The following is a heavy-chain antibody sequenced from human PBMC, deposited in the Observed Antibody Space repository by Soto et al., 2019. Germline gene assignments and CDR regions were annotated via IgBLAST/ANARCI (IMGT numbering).Heavy chain of an antibody. CDR1: GRSFSGYQ. J-gene: IGHJ4*02. V-gene: IGHV4-34*01. D-gene: IGHD6-25*01. CDR3: ARGGRAAFDY. Sequence: QVQLQQWGAGLLKPSETLSLTCAVNGRSFSGYQWTWFRQPPGKGLEWIGEINHSGGTNYNASLESLVTISLDTSKNQFSLRLTSVTTADTAVYYCARGGRAAFDYWGQGTLVTVS. CDR2: INHSGGT.